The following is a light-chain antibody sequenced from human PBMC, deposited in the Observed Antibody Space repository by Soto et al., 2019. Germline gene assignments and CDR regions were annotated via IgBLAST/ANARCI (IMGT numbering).Light chain of an antibody. CDR2: DAS. Sequence: EIVLTQSPATLSLSPGERATLSCRASQSVSKYLAWYQQKPGQAPRLLIYDASNRATGIPARFSGSGSGTDFTLTINSLEPEDFAVYYCQQRSNWLTFGGGTKVEIK. V-gene: IGKV3-11*01. J-gene: IGKJ4*01. CDR3: QQRSNWLT. CDR1: QSVSKY.